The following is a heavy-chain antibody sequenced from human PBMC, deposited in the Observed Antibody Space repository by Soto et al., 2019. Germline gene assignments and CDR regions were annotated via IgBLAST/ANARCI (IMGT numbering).Heavy chain of an antibody. CDR1: GGSISSYY. CDR3: AREDYGDFDQGFDY. J-gene: IGHJ4*02. V-gene: IGHV4-59*01. CDR2: IYYNGST. Sequence: QVQLQESGPGLVKPSETLSLTCTVSGGSISSYYWSWIRQPPGKGLEWIGYIYYNGSTNYNPSLKSRVTISVDTSKNQFSLKLSSVTAADTAVYYCAREDYGDFDQGFDYWGQGTLVTVSS. D-gene: IGHD4-17*01.